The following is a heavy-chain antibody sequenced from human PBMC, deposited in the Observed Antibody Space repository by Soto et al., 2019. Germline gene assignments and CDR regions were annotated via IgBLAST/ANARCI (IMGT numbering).Heavy chain of an antibody. Sequence: QVQLVQSGAEVKKPEASVKVSCKASGYTFTDYYMHWVRQAPGQGLEWMGWINPNSGGTNFAQKFQGWVTMTRDTSISTAYMELTRLTSDDTAVYYCARARRNCSGTHCYTDFDFWGQGTLVTVSS. CDR3: ARARRNCSGTHCYTDFDF. D-gene: IGHD2-2*02. CDR1: GYTFTDYY. J-gene: IGHJ4*02. CDR2: INPNSGGT. V-gene: IGHV1-2*04.